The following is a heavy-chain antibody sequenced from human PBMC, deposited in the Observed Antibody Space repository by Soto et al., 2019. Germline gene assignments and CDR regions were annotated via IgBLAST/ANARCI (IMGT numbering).Heavy chain of an antibody. CDR2: IKQDVSEI. Sequence: PGGSLRLSCVAPGFTFSNYWMSWVRQAPGKGLEWVANIKQDVSEIYYVDSVKGRFTISRDNAKNSVYLQMNGLRAEDTAVYYCARGPDYSPDFDWWGQGTLVTVSS. D-gene: IGHD2-15*01. CDR1: GFTFSNYW. V-gene: IGHV3-7*03. J-gene: IGHJ4*02. CDR3: ARGPDYSPDFDW.